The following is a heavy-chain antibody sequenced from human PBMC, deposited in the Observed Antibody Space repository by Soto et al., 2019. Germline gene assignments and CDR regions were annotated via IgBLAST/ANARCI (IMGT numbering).Heavy chain of an antibody. CDR1: GGTIDSYS. CDR3: ATGALGGRQQLVQDAFDF. D-gene: IGHD3-16*01. Sequence: QLQLVQSGAEVKKHGSSLRVSCRASGGTIDSYSISWVRQAPGQGLEWLGKVAPIFDFSRYAPKFQGRVTITADKSTSIAYMDLSGLTSQDTAVYYCATGALGGRQQLVQDAFDFWGQGTKVTVSS. J-gene: IGHJ3*01. V-gene: IGHV1-69*02. CDR2: VAPIFDFS.